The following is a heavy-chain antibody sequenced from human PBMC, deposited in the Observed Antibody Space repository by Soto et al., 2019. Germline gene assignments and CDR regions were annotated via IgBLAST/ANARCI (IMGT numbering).Heavy chain of an antibody. D-gene: IGHD5-18*01. CDR3: ARGVWYGYVANPNWFDP. J-gene: IGHJ5*02. Sequence: ASVKVSCKASGYTFTGYYMHWVRQAPGQGLEWMGWINPNSGGTNYAQKSQGRVTMTRDTSISTAYMELSRLRSDDTAVYYCARGVWYGYVANPNWFDPWGQGTLVTVSS. V-gene: IGHV1-2*02. CDR2: INPNSGGT. CDR1: GYTFTGYY.